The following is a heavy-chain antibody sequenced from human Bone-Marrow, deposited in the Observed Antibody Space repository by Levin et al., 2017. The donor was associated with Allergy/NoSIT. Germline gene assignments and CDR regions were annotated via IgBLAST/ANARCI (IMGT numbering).Heavy chain of an antibody. V-gene: IGHV3-30*13. CDR3: TKAGGGGVDV. CDR1: GFTFSNYG. D-gene: IGHD2-15*01. J-gene: IGHJ3*01. CDR2: ISYEGSNK. Sequence: SCAASGFTFSNYGMHWVRQAPGKGLEWVGVISYEGSNKNYADSVKGRFTISRDNSKNRLDLQMNSLSAEDTAIYYCTKAGGGGVDVWGQGTMVTVSS.